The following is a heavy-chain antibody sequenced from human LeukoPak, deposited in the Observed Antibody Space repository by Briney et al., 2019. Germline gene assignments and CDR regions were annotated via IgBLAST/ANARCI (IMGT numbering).Heavy chain of an antibody. CDR2: ISYDGSNK. J-gene: IGHJ6*02. D-gene: IGHD3-22*01. CDR3: ARVRPSGSSGYYYYYGMDV. V-gene: IGHV3-30*03. Sequence: PGGSLRLSCAASGFTFSSYSMNWVRQAPGKGLEWVAVISYDGSNKYYADSVKGRFTISRDNSKNTLYLQMNSLRAEDTAVYYCARVRPSGSSGYYYYYGMDVWGQGTTVTVSS. CDR1: GFTFSSYS.